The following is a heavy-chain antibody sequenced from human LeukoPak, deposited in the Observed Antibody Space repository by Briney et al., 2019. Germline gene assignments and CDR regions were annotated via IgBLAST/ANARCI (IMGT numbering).Heavy chain of an antibody. CDR2: IAIDGTT. CDR1: GFTFSNYW. Sequence: GGSLRLSCAASGFTFSNYWMHWVRHAPGKGLVGVSGIAIDGTTTYADSVKGRFTISRDNAKNTLYLQMDSLRVEDTAVYYCARVFLVGATLGWFDPWGQGTLVTVSS. CDR3: ARVFLVGATLGWFDP. V-gene: IGHV3-74*01. D-gene: IGHD1-26*01. J-gene: IGHJ5*02.